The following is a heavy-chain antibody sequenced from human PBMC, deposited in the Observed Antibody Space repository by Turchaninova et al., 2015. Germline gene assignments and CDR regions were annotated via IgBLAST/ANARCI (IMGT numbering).Heavy chain of an antibody. CDR2: INHSGST. CDR3: ARRLGKPH. J-gene: IGHJ4*02. CDR1: GGSFSGYY. Sequence: QVQLQQWGAGLLKPSETLSLTCAVYGGSFSGYYWSWIRQPPGKGLVWYGEINHSGSTNYNPSLKSRVTISVDTSKNQFSLKLSSVTAADTAVYYCARRLGKPHWGQGTLVTVSS. V-gene: IGHV4-34*01.